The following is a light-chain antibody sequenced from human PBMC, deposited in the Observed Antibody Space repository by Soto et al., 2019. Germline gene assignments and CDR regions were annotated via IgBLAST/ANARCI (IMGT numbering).Light chain of an antibody. V-gene: IGLV2-14*03. CDR3: SSYLGGDTPTLV. J-gene: IGLJ2*01. Sequence: QSALTQPASVSGSPGQSITISCAGGSNDVGGYNYVSWYQHHPGKAPKLMIYDVRYRPSGVSHRFSGSKSANTASLTISGLQAEDEADYYCSSYLGGDTPTLVFGGGTKVTVL. CDR1: SNDVGGYNY. CDR2: DVR.